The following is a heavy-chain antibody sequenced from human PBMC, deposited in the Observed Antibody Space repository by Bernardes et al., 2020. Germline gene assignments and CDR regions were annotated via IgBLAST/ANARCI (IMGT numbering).Heavy chain of an antibody. D-gene: IGHD1-26*01. CDR1: GFPFSYYE. J-gene: IGHJ4*02. Sequence: GGSLRLSCTASGFPFSYYEMNWVRQAPGKGLEWVSYISSGGATFYFADSVRGRFTISRDNAKNSLYLQMNSLRPEDTALYYCARDREHLGLWGQGTLVTVSS. CDR3: ARDREHLGL. CDR2: ISSGGATF. V-gene: IGHV3-48*03.